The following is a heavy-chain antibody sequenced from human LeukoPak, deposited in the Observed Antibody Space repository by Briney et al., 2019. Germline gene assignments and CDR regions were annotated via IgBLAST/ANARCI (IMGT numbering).Heavy chain of an antibody. J-gene: IGHJ5*02. CDR2: IYPGDSNT. CDR1: GYIFTTYW. Sequence: GESLKTSCKTSGYIFTTYWIGWVRQMAGKGLEWMGIIYPGDSNTRYSPSFQGQVTISADKSTRTSYLQWSSLTAPDTALYYCVRLDRALNNGYVDWLSVDLWGQGTLVTVSS. V-gene: IGHV5-51*01. D-gene: IGHD3-9*01. CDR3: VRLDRALNNGYVDWLSVDL.